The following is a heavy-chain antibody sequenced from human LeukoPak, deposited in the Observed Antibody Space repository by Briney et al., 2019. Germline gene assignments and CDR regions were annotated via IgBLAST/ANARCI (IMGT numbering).Heavy chain of an antibody. CDR3: ARGAMVRGVNDY. V-gene: IGHV3-48*03. CDR1: GFTFSSYE. Sequence: PGGSLRLSCAASGFTFSSYEMNWVRQAPGKGLEWVSYISSSGSTIYYADSVKGRFTISRDNAKNSLYLQMNSLRAEDTAVYYCARGAMVRGVNDYWGQGTLVTVSS. J-gene: IGHJ4*02. CDR2: ISSSGSTI. D-gene: IGHD3-10*01.